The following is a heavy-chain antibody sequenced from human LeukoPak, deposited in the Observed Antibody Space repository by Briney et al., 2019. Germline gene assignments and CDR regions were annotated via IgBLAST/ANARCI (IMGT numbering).Heavy chain of an antibody. J-gene: IGHJ4*02. CDR3: ARVVIAAADY. CDR1: GFAFSSYE. V-gene: IGHV3-48*03. Sequence: GGSLRLSCAASGFAFSSYEMNWVRQAPGKGLEWVSYISSSGSTIYYADSVKGRFTISRDNAKNSLYLQMNSLRAEDTAVYYCARVVIAAADYWGQGTLVTVSS. CDR2: ISSSGSTI. D-gene: IGHD6-13*01.